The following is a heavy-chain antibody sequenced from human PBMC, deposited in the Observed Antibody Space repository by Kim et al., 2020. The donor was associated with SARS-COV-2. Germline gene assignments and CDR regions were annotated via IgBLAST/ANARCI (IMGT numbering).Heavy chain of an antibody. V-gene: IGHV3-23*01. CDR1: GFTFSSYA. CDR2: ISGSGGST. CDR3: AKITYYDFWSGWHYYGMDV. Sequence: GGSLRLSCAASGFTFSSYAMSWVRQAPGKGLEWVSAISGSGGSTYYADSVKGRFTISRDNSKNTLYLQMNSLRAEDTAVYYCAKITYYDFWSGWHYYGMDVWGQGTTVTVSS. D-gene: IGHD3-3*01. J-gene: IGHJ6*02.